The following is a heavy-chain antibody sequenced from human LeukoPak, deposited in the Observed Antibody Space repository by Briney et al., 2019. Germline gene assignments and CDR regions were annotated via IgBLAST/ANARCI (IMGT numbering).Heavy chain of an antibody. CDR3: ARRGYDFWSGYGGFYMDV. V-gene: IGHV4-59*01. CDR2: IYYSGST. Sequence: SETLSLTCTVSGGSISSYYWSWIRQPPGKGLEWIGSIYYSGSTNYNPSLKSRVTISADTSKNQVSLKLSSVPAADTAVYYCARRGYDFWSGYGGFYMDVWGKGTTVTVSS. D-gene: IGHD3-3*01. J-gene: IGHJ6*03. CDR1: GGSISSYY.